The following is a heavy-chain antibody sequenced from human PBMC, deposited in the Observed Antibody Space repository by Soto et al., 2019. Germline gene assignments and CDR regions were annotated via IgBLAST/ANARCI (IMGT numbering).Heavy chain of an antibody. D-gene: IGHD5-12*01. CDR1: GASVAGGSYY. Sequence: QVQLRESGPGLVKPSQTLSLTCSVSGASVAGGSYYWSWVRQPPGKGLEWIGYIPSRGRPFYNPSLTSRGTISADTSKNQLSLPLTSVTAAATAVYDCARDTYSGYDFGLWGQGTLVTFAS. J-gene: IGHJ5*02. CDR3: ARDTYSGYDFGL. V-gene: IGHV4-30-4*01. CDR2: IPSRGRP.